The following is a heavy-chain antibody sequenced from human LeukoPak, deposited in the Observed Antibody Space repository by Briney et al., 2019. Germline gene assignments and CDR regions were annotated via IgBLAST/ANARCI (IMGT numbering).Heavy chain of an antibody. CDR2: LSDSGGKT. V-gene: IGHV3-23*01. D-gene: IGHD4-17*01. J-gene: IGHJ4*02. Sequence: SGGSLRLSCAASGFTFSSYSMNWVRQAPGKGLEWVSTLSDSGGKTYYADSVKGRFTISRDNSKNTLYLQMNSLRAEDTAVYYCAKVGLRLGGDYWGQGTLVTVSS. CDR1: GFTFSSYS. CDR3: AKVGLRLGGDY.